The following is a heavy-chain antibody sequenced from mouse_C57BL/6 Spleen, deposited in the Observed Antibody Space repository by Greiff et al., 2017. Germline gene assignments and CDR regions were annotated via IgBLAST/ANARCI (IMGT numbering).Heavy chain of an antibody. CDR3: ARSVNWDYFDY. J-gene: IGHJ2*01. V-gene: IGHV1-69*01. Sequence: VQLQQSGAELVMPGASVKLSCKASGYTFTSYWMHWVKQRPGQGLEWIGEIDPSDSYTNYNQKFKGKSTLTVDKSSSTAYMQLSSLPSEDSAVYYCARSVNWDYFDYWGKGTTLTVSS. CDR2: IDPSDSYT. D-gene: IGHD4-1*02. CDR1: GYTFTSYW.